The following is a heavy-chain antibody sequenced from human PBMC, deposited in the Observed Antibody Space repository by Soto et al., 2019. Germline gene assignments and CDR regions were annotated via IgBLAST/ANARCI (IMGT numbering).Heavy chain of an antibody. CDR3: ARDLGNDYVWGSYRSLYGY. Sequence: GGSLRLSCAASGFTFRSYSLNWVRQAPGKGLEWVSSISSSSSYIYYADSVKGRFTISRDNAKNSLYLQMNSLRAEDTAVYYCARDLGNDYVWGSYRSLYGYWGQGTLVTVSS. J-gene: IGHJ4*02. CDR1: GFTFRSYS. D-gene: IGHD3-16*02. CDR2: ISSSSSYI. V-gene: IGHV3-21*01.